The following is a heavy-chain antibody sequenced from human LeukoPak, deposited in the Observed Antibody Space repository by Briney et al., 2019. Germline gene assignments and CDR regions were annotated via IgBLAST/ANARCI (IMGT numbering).Heavy chain of an antibody. J-gene: IGHJ4*02. V-gene: IGHV1-18*01. CDR1: GYTFTSYG. Sequence: ASVKVSCKASGYTFTSYGISWVRQAPGQGLEWMGWISAYNGNTNYAQKLQGRVTMTTDTSTSTAYMELRSLRSDDTAVYYCARRKKIAARPPYYFDYWGQGTLSPSPQ. CDR2: ISAYNGNT. CDR3: ARRKKIAARPPYYFDY. D-gene: IGHD6-6*01.